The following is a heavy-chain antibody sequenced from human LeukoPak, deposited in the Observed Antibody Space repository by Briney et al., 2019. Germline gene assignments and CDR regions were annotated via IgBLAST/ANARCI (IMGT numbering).Heavy chain of an antibody. CDR3: AKGGDELDY. CDR1: GFTFSRHA. D-gene: IGHD7-27*01. CDR2: IDGSGDDT. J-gene: IGHJ4*02. Sequence: GGSLRLSCAASGFTFSRHAMSWVRQAPGRGLEWVSTIDGSGDDTYYRDSVKGRFTISRDNSKSTLYLQMYSLRAEDTAIYYCAKGGDELDYWGQGTLVTVSS. V-gene: IGHV3-23*01.